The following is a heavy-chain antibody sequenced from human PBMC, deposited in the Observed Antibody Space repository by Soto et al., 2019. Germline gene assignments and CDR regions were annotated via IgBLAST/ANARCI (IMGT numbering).Heavy chain of an antibody. J-gene: IGHJ4*02. CDR3: AVRILGYCSSTSCYSPSNDY. CDR2: ISAYNGNT. D-gene: IGHD2-2*01. CDR1: GYTFTGYY. Sequence: GASVKVSCKASGYTFTGYYMHWVRQAPGQGLEWMGWISAYNGNTNYAQKLQGRVTMTTDTSTSTAYMELRSLRSDDTAVYYCAVRILGYCSSTSCYSPSNDYWGQGTLVTVSS. V-gene: IGHV1-18*04.